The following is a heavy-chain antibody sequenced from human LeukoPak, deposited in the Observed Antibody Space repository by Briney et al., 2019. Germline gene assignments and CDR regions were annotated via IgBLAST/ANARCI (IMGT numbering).Heavy chain of an antibody. CDR1: GFTFSSYG. Sequence: GGSLRLXCAASGFTFSSYGMHWVRQAPGKGLEWVAFIRYDGSNKYYADSVKGRFTISRDNSKNTLYLQMNSLRAEDTAVYYCAKDVSIAAPYFDYWGQGTLVTVSS. V-gene: IGHV3-30*02. CDR3: AKDVSIAAPYFDY. D-gene: IGHD6-6*01. J-gene: IGHJ4*02. CDR2: IRYDGSNK.